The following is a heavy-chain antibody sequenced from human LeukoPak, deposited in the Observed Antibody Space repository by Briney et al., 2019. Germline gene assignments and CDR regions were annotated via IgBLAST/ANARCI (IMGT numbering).Heavy chain of an antibody. CDR2: ISAYNGNT. CDR3: ARVAISGAGRGDFDY. CDR1: GYTFTSYG. J-gene: IGHJ4*02. D-gene: IGHD6-19*01. V-gene: IGHV1-18*01. Sequence: ASVKVSCKASGYTFTSYGISWVRQAPGQGLEWMGWISAYNGNTNYARKLQGRVTMTTDTSTSTAYMELRSLRSDDTAVYYCARVAISGAGRGDFDYWGQGTLVTVSS.